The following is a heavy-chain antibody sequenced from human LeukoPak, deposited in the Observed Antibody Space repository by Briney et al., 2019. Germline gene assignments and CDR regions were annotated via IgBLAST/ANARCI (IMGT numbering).Heavy chain of an antibody. V-gene: IGHV3-21*01. CDR2: ISSSSSYI. CDR1: GFTFSSYS. CDR3: ARVLYGGNSNWFDP. Sequence: GGSLRLSCAASGFTFSSYSMNWVRQAPGKGLEWVSSISSSSSYIYYADSVKGRFTISRDNAKNSLYLQMNSLRAEDTAVYYCARVLYGGNSNWFDPWGQGTLVTVSS. J-gene: IGHJ5*02. D-gene: IGHD4-23*01.